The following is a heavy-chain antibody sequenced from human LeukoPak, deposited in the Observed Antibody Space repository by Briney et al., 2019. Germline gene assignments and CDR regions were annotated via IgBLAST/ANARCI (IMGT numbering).Heavy chain of an antibody. J-gene: IGHJ4*02. V-gene: IGHV4-59*08. CDR3: ARSRGYSYGTTFLDY. D-gene: IGHD5-18*01. CDR2: IYYSGST. Sequence: PSETLSLTCTVSGGSISNYYWSWIRQPPGKGLEWIGYIYYSGSTNYNPSLKSRVTISVDTSKNQFSLKLSSVTAADTAVYYCARSRGYSYGTTFLDYWGQGTLVTVSS. CDR1: GGSISNYY.